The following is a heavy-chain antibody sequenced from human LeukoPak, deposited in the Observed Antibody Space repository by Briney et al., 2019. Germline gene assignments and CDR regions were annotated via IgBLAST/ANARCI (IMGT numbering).Heavy chain of an antibody. CDR2: INHSGST. Sequence: SETLSLTCAVYGGSFSGYYWSWIRQPPGKGLEWIGEINHSGSTNYNPSLKSRVTISVDTSRNQFSLKLSSVTAADTAVYYCARGPAPYYYDSSRGYYFDYWGQGTLVTVSS. D-gene: IGHD3-22*01. J-gene: IGHJ4*02. CDR1: GGSFSGYY. CDR3: ARGPAPYYYDSSRGYYFDY. V-gene: IGHV4-34*01.